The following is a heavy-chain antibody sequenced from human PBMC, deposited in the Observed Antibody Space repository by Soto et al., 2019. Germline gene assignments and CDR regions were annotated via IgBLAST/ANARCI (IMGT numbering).Heavy chain of an antibody. CDR3: ARWYCSGGSCYESYYYGMDV. V-gene: IGHV3-30-3*01. D-gene: IGHD2-15*01. CDR1: GFTFSSYA. Sequence: GGSLRLSCAASGFTFSSYAMHWVRQAPGKGLEWVAVISYDGSNKYYADSVKGRFTISRDNSKNTLYLQMNSLRAEDTAVYYCARWYCSGGSCYESYYYGMDVWGQGTTVTVSS. CDR2: ISYDGSNK. J-gene: IGHJ6*02.